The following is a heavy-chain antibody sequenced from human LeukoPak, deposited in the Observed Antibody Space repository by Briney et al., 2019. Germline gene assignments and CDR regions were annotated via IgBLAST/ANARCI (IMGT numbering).Heavy chain of an antibody. CDR1: GYTFTCYY. D-gene: IGHD2-21*01. CDR3: ARVGGYCGGDCYSADAFDI. Sequence: ASVKVSCKASGYTFTCYYMHWVRQAPGQGLECMGIINPSGGSTSYEQKFQGRVTMTRDTSTSTVYMELSSLRSEDTAVYYCARVGGYCGGDCYSADAFDIWGQGTMVTVSS. CDR2: INPSGGST. V-gene: IGHV1-46*01. J-gene: IGHJ3*02.